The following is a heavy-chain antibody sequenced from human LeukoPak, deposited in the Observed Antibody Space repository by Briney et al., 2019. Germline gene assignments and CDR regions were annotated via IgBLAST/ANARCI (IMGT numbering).Heavy chain of an antibody. CDR2: IYYSGST. CDR1: GGSISSSSYY. Sequence: PSETLSLTCTVSGGSISSSSYYWGWIRQPPGKGLEWIGSIYYSGSTYYNPSLKGRVTISVDTSKNQFSLKLSSVTAADTAVYYCARAHSSGYYYYAFDIWGQGTMVTVSS. J-gene: IGHJ3*02. V-gene: IGHV4-39*07. CDR3: ARAHSSGYYYYAFDI. D-gene: IGHD3-22*01.